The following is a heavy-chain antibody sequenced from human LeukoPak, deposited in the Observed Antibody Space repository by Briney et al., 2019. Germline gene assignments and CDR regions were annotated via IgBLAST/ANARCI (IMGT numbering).Heavy chain of an antibody. J-gene: IGHJ4*02. D-gene: IGHD6-13*01. CDR1: GFTFTRNA. Sequence: GGSLRLSCAASGFTFTRNAMHWVRQAPGKGLEWVANIKQDGSEKYYVDSVKGRFTISRDNAKNSLYLQMNSLRAEDTAVYYCARAAGFVLDYCGQGTLVTVSS. CDR2: IKQDGSEK. V-gene: IGHV3-7*04. CDR3: ARAAGFVLDY.